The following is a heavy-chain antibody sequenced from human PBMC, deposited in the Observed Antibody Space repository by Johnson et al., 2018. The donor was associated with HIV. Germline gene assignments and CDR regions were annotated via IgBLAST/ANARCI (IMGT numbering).Heavy chain of an antibody. D-gene: IGHD2-21*01. J-gene: IGHJ3*02. Sequence: QVQLVESGGGVVQPGRSLRLSCAASGFIFRNYGMHWVRQAPGNGLEWVAVIWYDGSNKYYADSVRGRFTISRDNSKNTLYLQMNSLRAEDTAVYYCARDLPGHNAFDIWAKGQWSPSLQ. CDR2: IWYDGSNK. V-gene: IGHV3-33*01. CDR1: GFIFRNYG. CDR3: ARDLPGHNAFDI.